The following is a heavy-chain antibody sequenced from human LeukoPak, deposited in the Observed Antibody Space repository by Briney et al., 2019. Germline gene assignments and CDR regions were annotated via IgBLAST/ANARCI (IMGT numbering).Heavy chain of an antibody. V-gene: IGHV3-74*01. CDR2: INTDGSTT. D-gene: IGHD6-25*01. CDR1: GFTFSTYW. CDR3: ARDPEVAAGDFDY. J-gene: IGHJ4*02. Sequence: GGSLRLFCAASGFTFSTYWMHWVRHAPGKGLVWVSRINTDGSTTDYADSVKGRFTMSRDNAKNTLYLQMSSLRAEDTALYYCARDPEVAAGDFDYWGQGTLVTVAS.